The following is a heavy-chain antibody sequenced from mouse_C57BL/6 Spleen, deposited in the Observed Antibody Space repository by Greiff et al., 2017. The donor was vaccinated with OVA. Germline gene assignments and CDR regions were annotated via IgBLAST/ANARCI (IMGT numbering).Heavy chain of an antibody. D-gene: IGHD1-1*01. CDR3: ARFTTVDDWYFDV. CDR2: IDPSDSYT. CDR1: GYTFTSYW. Sequence: QVQLQQPGAELVRPGTSVKLSCKASGYTFTSYWMHWVKQRPGQGLEWIGVIDPSDSYTNYNQKFKGKATLTVDTSYSPAYMQLSSLTSEDSAVYYCARFTTVDDWYFDVWGTGTTVTVSS. J-gene: IGHJ1*03. V-gene: IGHV1-59*01.